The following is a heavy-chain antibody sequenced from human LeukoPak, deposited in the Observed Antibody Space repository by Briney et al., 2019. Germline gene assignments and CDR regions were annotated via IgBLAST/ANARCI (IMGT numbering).Heavy chain of an antibody. Sequence: SQTLSLTCTVSGGSISSGNYYWYWIRQPAGKGLEWIGRIYTSGITNYNPSLESRVTISVGTSKNQFSLKLISVTASDTAVYYCARLPDPWGQGTLVTVSS. J-gene: IGHJ5*02. CDR2: IYTSGIT. CDR3: ARLPDP. CDR1: GGSISSGNYY. V-gene: IGHV4-61*02.